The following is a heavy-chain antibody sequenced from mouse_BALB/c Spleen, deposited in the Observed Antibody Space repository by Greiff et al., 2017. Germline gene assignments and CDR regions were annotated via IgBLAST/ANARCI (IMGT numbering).Heavy chain of an antibody. CDR1: GYTFTDYN. D-gene: IGHD3-3*01. Sequence: EVQLQQFGAELVKPGASVKISCKASGYTFTDYNMDWVKQSHGKSLEWIGDINPNYDSTSYNQKFKGKATLTVDKSSSTAYMQFNSLTSEDSAVYYCARGTPGDAWFAYWGQGTLVTVSA. J-gene: IGHJ3*01. CDR3: ARGTPGDAWFAY. CDR2: INPNYDST. V-gene: IGHV1-18*01.